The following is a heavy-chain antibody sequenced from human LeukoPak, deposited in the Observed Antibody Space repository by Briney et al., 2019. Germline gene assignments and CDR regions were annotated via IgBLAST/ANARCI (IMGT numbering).Heavy chain of an antibody. CDR3: ARGGRPNYVWGSYRYSYYFDY. CDR1: GGSFSGYY. CDR2: INHSGST. Sequence: PSETLSLTCAVYGGSFSGYYWSWLRQPPGKGLEWIGEINHSGSTNYNPSLKSRVTISVGTSKNQFSLKLSSVTAADTAVYYCARGGRPNYVWGSYRYSYYFDYWGQGTLVTVSS. V-gene: IGHV4-34*01. J-gene: IGHJ4*02. D-gene: IGHD3-16*02.